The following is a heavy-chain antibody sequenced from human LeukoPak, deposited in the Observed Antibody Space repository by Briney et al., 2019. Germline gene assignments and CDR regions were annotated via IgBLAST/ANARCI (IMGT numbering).Heavy chain of an antibody. CDR1: GGSISSYY. Sequence: SETLSLTCTVSGGSISSYYWSWLRQPPGKGLEWIGYIYYSGSTNYNPSLKSRVTISVDTSKNQFSLKLSSVTAADTAVYYCARDILPDYWGQGTLVTVSS. V-gene: IGHV4-59*01. CDR3: ARDILPDY. CDR2: IYYSGST. J-gene: IGHJ4*02.